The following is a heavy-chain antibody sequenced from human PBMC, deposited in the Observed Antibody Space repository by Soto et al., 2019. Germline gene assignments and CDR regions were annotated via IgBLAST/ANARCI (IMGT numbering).Heavy chain of an antibody. CDR3: ARENLGYCSGGSCQQYYYYYGMDV. Sequence: PGGSLRLSCAASGFTFSSYEMNWVRQAPGKGLEWVSYISSSGSTIYYAGSVKGRFTISRDNAKNSLYLQMNSLRAEDTAVYYCARENLGYCSGGSCQQYYYYYGMDVWGQGTTVTV. V-gene: IGHV3-48*03. CDR1: GFTFSSYE. J-gene: IGHJ6*02. D-gene: IGHD2-15*01. CDR2: ISSSGSTI.